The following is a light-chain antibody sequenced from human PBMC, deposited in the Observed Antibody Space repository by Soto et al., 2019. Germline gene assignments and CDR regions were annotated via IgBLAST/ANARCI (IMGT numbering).Light chain of an antibody. CDR3: QQYDTSPLT. J-gene: IGKJ4*01. V-gene: IGKV3-20*01. CDR2: GTS. CDR1: QSVTSSN. Sequence: EIVLTQSPGTLSWSPGDRVTLSCRASQSVTSSNLAWYQQKPGQAPSLLISGTSTRATGIPDRFIGNGSGTDFTLSISRLEPEDFALYYCQQYDTSPLTFGGGTKVEI.